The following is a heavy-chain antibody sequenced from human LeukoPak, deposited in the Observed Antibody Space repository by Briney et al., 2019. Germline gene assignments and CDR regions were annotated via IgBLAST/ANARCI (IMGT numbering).Heavy chain of an antibody. J-gene: IGHJ3*02. Sequence: KPSETLSLTCTVSGGSISSSSYYWGWIRQPPGKGLEWIGSIFHSGSTYNNPSLKSRVTISIDTSKNQISLKLTSVTAADTALYYCARVARNSGSYSATFDIWGQGTMVTVSS. V-gene: IGHV4-39*07. CDR3: ARVARNSGSYSATFDI. D-gene: IGHD1-26*01. CDR1: GGSISSSSYY. CDR2: IFHSGST.